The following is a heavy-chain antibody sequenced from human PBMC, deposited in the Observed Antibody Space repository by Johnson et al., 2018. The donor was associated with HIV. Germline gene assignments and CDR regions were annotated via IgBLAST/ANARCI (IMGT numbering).Heavy chain of an antibody. Sequence: VQLVESGGGVVQPGRSLRLSCAASGFTFTSYTIHWVRQAPGKGLEWVALISSDGTNQYYADSVKDRFTISRDNPKNTLYVEMNSLRVEDTALYYCARDRCSSTTCLDAFDIWGQGTMVTVSS. J-gene: IGHJ3*02. CDR2: ISSDGTNQ. CDR3: ARDRCSSTTCLDAFDI. V-gene: IGHV3-30-3*01. D-gene: IGHD2-2*01. CDR1: GFTFTSYT.